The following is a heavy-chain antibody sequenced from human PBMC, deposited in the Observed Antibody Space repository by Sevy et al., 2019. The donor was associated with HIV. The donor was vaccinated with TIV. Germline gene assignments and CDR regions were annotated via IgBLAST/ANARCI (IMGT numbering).Heavy chain of an antibody. Sequence: ASVKVSCKASVYTFDSYGIAWVRQAPGQGLEWMGWISAYNGNTNYAQKLQGRVTMTTDTSTSTAYMELRSLRSDDTAVYYCVGGYCSSTSCYTLDYWGQGTLVTVSS. J-gene: IGHJ4*02. CDR3: VGGYCSSTSCYTLDY. CDR1: VYTFDSYG. D-gene: IGHD2-2*02. CDR2: ISAYNGNT. V-gene: IGHV1-18*01.